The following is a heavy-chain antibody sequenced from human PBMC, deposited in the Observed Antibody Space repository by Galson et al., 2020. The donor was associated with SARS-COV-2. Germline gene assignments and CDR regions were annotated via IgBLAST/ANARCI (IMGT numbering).Heavy chain of an antibody. CDR2: ISYDASSK. Sequence: GGSLRLSCAASGFTFSTNAMHWVRQAPGKGLEWVAIISYDASSKYYADSVRGRFTISRDNSKNMVYLQMNSLKSEDTAVYYCAGNSGSWLDYWGQGTLVTVSS. CDR3: AGNSGSWLDY. CDR1: GFTFSTNA. V-gene: IGHV3-30*04. D-gene: IGHD6-13*01. J-gene: IGHJ4*02.